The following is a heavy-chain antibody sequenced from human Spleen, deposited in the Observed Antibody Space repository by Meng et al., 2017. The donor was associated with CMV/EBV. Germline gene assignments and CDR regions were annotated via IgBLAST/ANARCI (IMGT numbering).Heavy chain of an antibody. CDR3: ARRFCSTASCYNDWFDP. J-gene: IGHJ5*02. Sequence: YSFTSYSINWVRQAPGQGLEWMGWITGYDSNTNYAQRFQGRVTMTTDTSTTTAYMELRSLTSDDTAVYYCARRFCSTASCYNDWFDPWGQGTLVTVSS. D-gene: IGHD2-2*02. CDR2: ITGYDSNT. CDR1: YSFTSYS. V-gene: IGHV1-18*01.